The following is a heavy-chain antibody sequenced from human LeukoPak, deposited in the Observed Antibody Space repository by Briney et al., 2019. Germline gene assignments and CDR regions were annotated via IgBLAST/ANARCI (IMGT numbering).Heavy chain of an antibody. Sequence: PGGSLRLSCAASGFTFRSDAMSWVRQAPGKGLEWVSGISGSGGTTYYADSVKGRFTISRENSKTTLYLEMNSLRAEDTAVYYCAKHHCSSTSCYRVFDFWGQGTLVTVSS. CDR2: ISGSGGTT. D-gene: IGHD2-2*02. CDR3: AKHHCSSTSCYRVFDF. V-gene: IGHV3-23*01. CDR1: GFTFRSDA. J-gene: IGHJ4*02.